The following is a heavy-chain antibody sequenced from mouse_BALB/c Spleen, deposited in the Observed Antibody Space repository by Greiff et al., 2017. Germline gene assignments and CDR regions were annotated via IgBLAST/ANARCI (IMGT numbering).Heavy chain of an antibody. CDR1: GFSLTSYG. Sequence: VMLVESGPGLVAPSQSLSITCTVSGFSLTSYGVHWVRQPPGKGLEWLGVIWAGGSTNYNSALMSRLSISKDNSKSQVFLKMNSLQTDDTAMYYCARDHDGYYGYFDYWGQGTTLTVSS. J-gene: IGHJ2*01. CDR3: ARDHDGYYGYFDY. D-gene: IGHD2-3*01. V-gene: IGHV2-9*02. CDR2: IWAGGST.